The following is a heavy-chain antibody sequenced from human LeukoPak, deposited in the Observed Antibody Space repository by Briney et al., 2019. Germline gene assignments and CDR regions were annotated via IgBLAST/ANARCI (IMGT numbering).Heavy chain of an antibody. V-gene: IGHV3-21*01. Sequence: PGGSLRLSCAASGFTFSSYAMSWVRQAPGKGLEWVSSISSSSYIYYADSVKGRFTISRDNAKNSLYLQMNSLRAEDTAVYYCARVYRPEYGQQTDYWGQGTLVTVSS. CDR2: ISSSSYI. D-gene: IGHD6-13*01. CDR1: GFTFSSYA. J-gene: IGHJ4*02. CDR3: ARVYRPEYGQQTDY.